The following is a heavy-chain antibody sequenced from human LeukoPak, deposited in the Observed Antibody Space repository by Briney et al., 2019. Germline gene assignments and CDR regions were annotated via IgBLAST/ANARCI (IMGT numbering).Heavy chain of an antibody. J-gene: IGHJ4*02. CDR3: ADSSSSPYIFDY. D-gene: IGHD6-6*01. CDR1: GYTFIRYG. Sequence: ASVKVSRKTSGYTFIRYGITWVRQAPGQGLEWMGWISAYNGNTNYAQKLQGRVTMTTDTSTSTAYMGLRSLRSDDTAVHYCADSSSSPYIFDYWGQGTLVTVSS. CDR2: ISAYNGNT. V-gene: IGHV1-18*01.